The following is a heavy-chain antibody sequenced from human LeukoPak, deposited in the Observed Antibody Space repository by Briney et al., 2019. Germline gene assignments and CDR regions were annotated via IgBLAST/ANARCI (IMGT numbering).Heavy chain of an antibody. CDR2: INPNSGGT. Sequence: ASVKVSCKASGYTFTGYYMHWVRQAPGQGLERMGWINPNSGGTNYAQKFQGRVTMTRDTSISTAYMELSRLRADDTAVYYCARDLSGVAFDIWGQGTMVAVS. J-gene: IGHJ3*02. D-gene: IGHD3-3*01. V-gene: IGHV1-2*02. CDR3: ARDLSGVAFDI. CDR1: GYTFTGYY.